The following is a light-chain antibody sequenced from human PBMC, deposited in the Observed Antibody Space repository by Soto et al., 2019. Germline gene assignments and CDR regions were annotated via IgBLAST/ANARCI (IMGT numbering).Light chain of an antibody. V-gene: IGKV1-9*01. J-gene: IGKJ5*01. CDR2: AAS. CDR3: QQLNSYPIT. Sequence: IQLSQSPSSLSASVGGRVTITCRASQGIRSYLTWYQQKPGKAPKVLIYAASTLQTGVPSRFSGSGSGTDFTLTISSLQPEDFATYYCQQLNSYPITFGQGTRLEI. CDR1: QGIRSY.